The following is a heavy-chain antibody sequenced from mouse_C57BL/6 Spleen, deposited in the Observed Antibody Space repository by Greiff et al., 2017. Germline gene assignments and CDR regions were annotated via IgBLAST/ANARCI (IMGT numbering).Heavy chain of an antibody. V-gene: IGHV1-15*01. Sequence: VKLQESGAELVRPGASVMLSCKASGYTFTDYEMHWVKQTPVHGLEWIGAIDPETGGTAYNQKFKGKAILTADKSSSTAYMELRSLTSEDSAVYYCTRPITTVVANFDYWGQGTTLTVSS. J-gene: IGHJ2*01. D-gene: IGHD1-1*01. CDR2: IDPETGGT. CDR3: TRPITTVVANFDY. CDR1: GYTFTDYE.